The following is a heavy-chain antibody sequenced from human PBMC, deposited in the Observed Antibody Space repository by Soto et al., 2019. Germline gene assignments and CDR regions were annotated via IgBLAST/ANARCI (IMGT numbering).Heavy chain of an antibody. Sequence: QVQLVQSGAEVKKPGASVKVSCKASGYTFTSYGISWVRQAPGQGLEWMGWISAYNGNTNYAQKLQGRVTMTTDTXXSTAYKELRSLRSDATAVYYCARGATVTTDNWFDPWGQGTLVTVSS. D-gene: IGHD4-4*01. J-gene: IGHJ5*02. V-gene: IGHV1-18*01. CDR3: ARGATVTTDNWFDP. CDR1: GYTFTSYG. CDR2: ISAYNGNT.